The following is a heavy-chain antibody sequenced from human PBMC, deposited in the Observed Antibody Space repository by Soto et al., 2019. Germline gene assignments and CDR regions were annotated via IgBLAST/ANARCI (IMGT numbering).Heavy chain of an antibody. Sequence: PWGSLRLSCAASGFTFSSYGMHWVRQAPGKGLEWVAVISYDGSNKYYADSVKGRFTISRDNSKNTLYLQMNSLGAEDTAVYYCAKDSSHSGWYLDLIYWGQGTLVTVSS. J-gene: IGHJ4*02. CDR1: GFTFSSYG. V-gene: IGHV3-30*18. D-gene: IGHD6-19*01. CDR3: AKDSSHSGWYLDLIY. CDR2: ISYDGSNK.